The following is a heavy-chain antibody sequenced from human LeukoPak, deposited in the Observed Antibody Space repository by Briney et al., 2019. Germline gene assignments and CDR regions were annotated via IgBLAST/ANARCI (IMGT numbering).Heavy chain of an antibody. J-gene: IGHJ4*02. CDR3: AGWFGESSSSYFDY. CDR1: GYTFTSYG. D-gene: IGHD3-10*01. CDR2: ISAYNGNT. V-gene: IGHV1-18*01. Sequence: ASVKVSCKASGYTFTSYGISWVRQAPGQGLEWMGWISAYNGNTNYAQKPQGRVTMTTDTSTSTAYMELRSLRSDDTAVYYCAGWFGESSSSYFDYWGQGTLVTVSS.